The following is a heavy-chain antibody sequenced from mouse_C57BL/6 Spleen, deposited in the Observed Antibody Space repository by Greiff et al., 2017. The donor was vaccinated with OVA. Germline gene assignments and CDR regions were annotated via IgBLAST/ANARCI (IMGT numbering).Heavy chain of an antibody. CDR2: IYPGSGST. CDR1: GYTFTSYW. V-gene: IGHV1-55*01. CDR3: AREGFTTVVATSSYFDY. Sequence: QVQLQQPGAVLVKFGASVKMSCKASGYTFTSYWITWVKQRPGQGLEWIGDIYPGSGSTNYNEKFKSKATLTVDTSSSTAYMQLSSLTSEDSAVYYCAREGFTTVVATSSYFDYWGQGTTLTVSS. D-gene: IGHD1-1*01. J-gene: IGHJ2*01.